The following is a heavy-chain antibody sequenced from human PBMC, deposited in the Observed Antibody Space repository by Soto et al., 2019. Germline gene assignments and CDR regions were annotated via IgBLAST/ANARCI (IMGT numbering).Heavy chain of an antibody. Sequence: QPGGSLRLSCSASGFTFSSYAMHWVRQAPGKGLEYVSAISSNGGSTYYADSVKGRFTISRDNSKNTLYLQMSSLRAEDTAVYYCVKPPRYSSSRQTYYGMDVWGQGTTVTVSS. CDR1: GFTFSSYA. J-gene: IGHJ6*02. V-gene: IGHV3-64D*06. CDR3: VKPPRYSSSRQTYYGMDV. CDR2: ISSNGGST. D-gene: IGHD6-13*01.